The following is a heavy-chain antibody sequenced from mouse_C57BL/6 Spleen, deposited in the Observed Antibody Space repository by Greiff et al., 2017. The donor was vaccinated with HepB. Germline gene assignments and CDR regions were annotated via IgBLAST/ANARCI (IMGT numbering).Heavy chain of an antibody. CDR2: IYPRSGNT. Sequence: QVQLQQSGAELARPGASVKLSCKASGYTFTSYGISWVKQRTGQGLEWIGEIYPRSGNTYYNEKFKGKATLTADKSSSTAYMELRSLTSEDSAVYFCARDMITTRAYWGQGTLVTVSA. J-gene: IGHJ3*01. CDR3: ARDMITTRAY. V-gene: IGHV1-81*01. D-gene: IGHD2-4*01. CDR1: GYTFTSYG.